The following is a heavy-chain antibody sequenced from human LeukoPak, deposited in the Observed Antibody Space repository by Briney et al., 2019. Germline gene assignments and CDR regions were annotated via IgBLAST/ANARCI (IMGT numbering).Heavy chain of an antibody. CDR3: AREPIIVVPAAPGRDAFDI. J-gene: IGHJ3*02. Sequence: PSETLSLTCTVSGGSISSGGYYWSWLRQRPGKDLEWIGYIYNRGSADHNPSLKSRDTISREPSKNQFYLKLGSVTAADTAVYYCAREPIIVVPAAPGRDAFDIWGQGTMVTVSS. D-gene: IGHD2-2*01. CDR1: GGSISSGGYY. CDR2: IYNRGSA. V-gene: IGHV4-31*03.